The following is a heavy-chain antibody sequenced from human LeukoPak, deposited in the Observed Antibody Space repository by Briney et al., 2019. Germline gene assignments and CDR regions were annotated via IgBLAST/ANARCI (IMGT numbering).Heavy chain of an antibody. D-gene: IGHD3-10*01. CDR2: INPNSGGT. CDR1: GYTFTGYY. J-gene: IGHJ4*02. CDR3: ARVYKLENYFDY. Sequence: ASVKVYCKASGYTFTGYYMHWVRQAPGQGLEWMGRINPNSGGTNYAQKFQGRVTMTRDTSISTAYMELSRLRSDDTAVYYCARVYKLENYFDYRGQGTLVTVSS. V-gene: IGHV1-2*06.